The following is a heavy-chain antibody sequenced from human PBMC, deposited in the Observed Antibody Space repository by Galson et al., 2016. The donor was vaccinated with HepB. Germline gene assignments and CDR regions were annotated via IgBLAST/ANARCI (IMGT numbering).Heavy chain of an antibody. CDR3: ARALWGQSCSSTSCVTGGLDY. D-gene: IGHD2-2*01. Sequence: SLRLSCAASGFTFSSYTMSWVRQAPGMGLEWVSSISGSGSFTYFADSVKGRFTISRDNSKNTLYLQMNSLRVEDTAVYYCARALWGQSCSSTSCVTGGLDYWGPGTLVTVSS. CDR1: GFTFSSYT. J-gene: IGHJ4*02. V-gene: IGHV3-23*01. CDR2: ISGSGSFT.